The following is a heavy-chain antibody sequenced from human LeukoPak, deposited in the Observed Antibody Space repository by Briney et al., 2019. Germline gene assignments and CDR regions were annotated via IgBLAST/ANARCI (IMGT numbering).Heavy chain of an antibody. J-gene: IGHJ4*02. CDR2: ISPSSSTT. CDR3: ARMRSGWYVDY. V-gene: IGHV3-48*02. D-gene: IGHD6-19*01. Sequence: GGSLRLSCAASGFTFSSYNMNWVRQAPGKGLEWISYISPSSSTTYYADSVKGRFTISRDNAKNSLYLQINSLRDEDTAVYYCARMRSGWYVDYWGQGTLVTVSS. CDR1: GFTFSSYN.